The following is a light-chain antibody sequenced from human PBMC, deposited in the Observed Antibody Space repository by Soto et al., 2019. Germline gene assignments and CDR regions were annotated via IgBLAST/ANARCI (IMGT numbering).Light chain of an antibody. J-gene: IGLJ1*01. CDR2: EVS. V-gene: IGLV2-14*01. CDR3: SSYTSSSTPLYV. CDR1: SSDVGGYNY. Sequence: QSVLAQPASVSGSSGQSMIISCTGNSSDVGGYNYVSQYQQHPGKAPKLMIYEVSNRPSGVSNRFSGSKSGNTAYLTISGLQAEDEADYYCSSYTSSSTPLYVFGTGTKVTVL.